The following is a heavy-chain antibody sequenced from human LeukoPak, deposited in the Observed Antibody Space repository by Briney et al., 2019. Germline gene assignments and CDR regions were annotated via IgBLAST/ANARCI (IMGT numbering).Heavy chain of an antibody. V-gene: IGHV1-18*01. D-gene: IGHD6-19*01. CDR3: ARDLIAVQPNWFDY. CDR1: GNTFSTYG. Sequence: ASVKDSCLPSGNTFSTYGINWVRQAPGQGLEWMGWISAYNGNTNYAQKLQGRVTMTTDTSTSTAYLEQRSLRSDDTAVYYCARDLIAVQPNWFDYWGQGTLVTVSS. J-gene: IGHJ5*01. CDR2: ISAYNGNT.